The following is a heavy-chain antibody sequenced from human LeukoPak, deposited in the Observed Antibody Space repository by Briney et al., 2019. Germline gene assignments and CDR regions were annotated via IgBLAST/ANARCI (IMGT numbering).Heavy chain of an antibody. D-gene: IGHD2-8*02. J-gene: IGHJ3*02. CDR1: GFTFSSYS. Sequence: GGSLRLSCAASGFTFSSYSMNWVRQAPGKGLEWLSSISGSSSYIYYADSLKGRFTISRDNAKNSLYLQMNSLRAEDTAVYYCARSQGTIPGSVPLDIWGQGTMVTVSS. V-gene: IGHV3-21*01. CDR3: ARSQGTIPGSVPLDI. CDR2: ISGSSSYI.